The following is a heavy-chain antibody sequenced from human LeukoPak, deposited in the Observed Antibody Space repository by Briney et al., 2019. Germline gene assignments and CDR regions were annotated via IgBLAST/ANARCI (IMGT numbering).Heavy chain of an antibody. CDR2: ISGSGAST. D-gene: IGHD3-16*02. CDR1: GFTFSSYA. V-gene: IGHV3-23*01. Sequence: GGSLRLSCAASGFTFSSYAMSWVRQAPGRGLEWVSVISGSGASTFYADSVKGRFSISRDNSKNTLYLQMNSLRAEDTAVYYCAKDPSGASIVRYFDYWGQGTLVIVSS. J-gene: IGHJ4*02. CDR3: AKDPSGASIVRYFDY.